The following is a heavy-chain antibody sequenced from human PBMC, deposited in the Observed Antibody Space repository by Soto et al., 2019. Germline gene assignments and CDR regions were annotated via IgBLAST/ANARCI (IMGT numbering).Heavy chain of an antibody. CDR3: ARDVPWLVTLNAEYLQH. V-gene: IGHV1-18*01. Sequence: HVQLVQSGAEVKKPGASVQVSCKASGYTFTSYGISWVRQAPGQGLEWMGWISAYNGNTNYAQKLQGRVTMTTDTSTSTAYMELRSLRSDDTAVYYCARDVPWLVTLNAEYLQHWGQGTLVTVSS. D-gene: IGHD6-19*01. CDR2: ISAYNGNT. J-gene: IGHJ1*01. CDR1: GYTFTSYG.